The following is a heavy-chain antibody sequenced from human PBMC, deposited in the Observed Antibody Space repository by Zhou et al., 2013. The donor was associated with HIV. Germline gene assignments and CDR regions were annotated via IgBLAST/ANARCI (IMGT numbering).Heavy chain of an antibody. CDR3: TREGVTASGTRLFDP. V-gene: IGHV1-2*02. CDR2: INPNSGGT. D-gene: IGHD6-13*01. J-gene: IGHJ5*02. Sequence: QVQLVQSGAEVKKPGASVKVSCKASGYTFTGYYMHWVRQAPGQGLEWMGWINPNSGGTNYAQKFQGRVTMTRDTSISTVFMELSRLRLDDSAVYFCTREGVTASGTRLFDPWGQGTLVTVSS. CDR1: GYTFTGYY.